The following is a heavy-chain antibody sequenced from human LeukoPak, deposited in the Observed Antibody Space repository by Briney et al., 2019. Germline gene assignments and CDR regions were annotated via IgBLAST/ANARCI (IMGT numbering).Heavy chain of an antibody. V-gene: IGHV3-30*18. D-gene: IGHD4-17*01. CDR2: ISYDGSNK. Sequence: PGGSLRLSCAASGFTFSSYGMHWVRQAPGKGLEWVAVISYDGSNKYYADSVKGRFTISRDNSKNTLYLQMNSLRAEDTAVYYCAKDLSTVDAFDIWRQGTMVTVSS. CDR1: GFTFSSYG. CDR3: AKDLSTVDAFDI. J-gene: IGHJ3*02.